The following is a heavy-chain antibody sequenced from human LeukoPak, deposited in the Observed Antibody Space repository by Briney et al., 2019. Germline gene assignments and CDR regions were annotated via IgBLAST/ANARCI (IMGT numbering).Heavy chain of an antibody. D-gene: IGHD3-10*01. CDR3: AKEDRFGEDGRYNWFDP. CDR1: GIPFSIHG. CDR2: ISYDGSNK. J-gene: IGHJ5*02. Sequence: GGSLRLSWVAPGIPFSIHGISWGRQAPGKGLESVAVISYDGSNKYYADSVKGRFTISRDNSKNTLYLQMNSLRAEDTAVYYCAKEDRFGEDGRYNWFDPWGQGTLVTVSS. V-gene: IGHV3-30*18.